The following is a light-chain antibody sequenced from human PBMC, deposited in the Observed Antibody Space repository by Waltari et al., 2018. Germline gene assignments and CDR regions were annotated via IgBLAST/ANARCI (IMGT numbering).Light chain of an antibody. CDR2: VAS. Sequence: DIQLTQSPSFLSASVGDRVTITCRASQGISSYLAWYQQKPGKAPKLLIYVASTLQSGVPSRFSGSGSGTEFTLTISSRQPEDFATYYCQQLNNYPLTFGQGTRLEIK. V-gene: IGKV1-9*01. CDR1: QGISSY. J-gene: IGKJ5*01. CDR3: QQLNNYPLT.